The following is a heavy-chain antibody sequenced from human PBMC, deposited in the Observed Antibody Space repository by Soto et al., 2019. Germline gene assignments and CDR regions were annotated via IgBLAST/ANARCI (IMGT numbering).Heavy chain of an antibody. CDR2: ISSSSSTI. Sequence: GGSLRLSCAASGFTFSSYSMNWVRQAPGKGLEWVSYISSSSSTIYYADSVKGRFTISRDNAKNSLYLQMNSLRDEDTAVYYCARESRFLEWLSLNWFDPWGQRTLVTVSS. D-gene: IGHD3-3*01. CDR1: GFTFSSYS. V-gene: IGHV3-48*02. J-gene: IGHJ5*02. CDR3: ARESRFLEWLSLNWFDP.